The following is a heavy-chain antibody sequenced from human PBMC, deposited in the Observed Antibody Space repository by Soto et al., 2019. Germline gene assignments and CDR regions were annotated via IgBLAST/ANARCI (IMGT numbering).Heavy chain of an antibody. Sequence: SETLSLTCTVSGGSISSYYWSWIRQPPGKGLEWIGYIYYSGSTNYNPSLKSRVTISVDTPKNQFSLKLSSVTAADTAVYYCATLFGVVNPIDYWGQGTLVTVSS. CDR3: ATLFGVVNPIDY. CDR1: GGSISSYY. V-gene: IGHV4-59*08. J-gene: IGHJ4*02. D-gene: IGHD3-3*01. CDR2: IYYSGST.